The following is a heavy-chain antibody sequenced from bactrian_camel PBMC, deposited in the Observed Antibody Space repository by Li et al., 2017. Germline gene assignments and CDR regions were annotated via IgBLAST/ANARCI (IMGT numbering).Heavy chain of an antibody. V-gene: IGHV3S40*01. J-gene: IGHJ4*01. D-gene: IGHD2*01. Sequence: DVQLVESGGDLVQPGGSLRLSCVASGFTFSSYDMKWVRQAPGKGLEWVSGINSGGGSTYYTDSVKGRFTISRDSAKNTLYLQMNSLKPGDTAMYYCAQLAFCATLPSYCRGAYCYYQDDQPTMSLNYWGRGTQVTVS. CDR3: AQLAFCATLPSYCRGAYCYYQDDQPTMSLNY. CDR1: GFTFSSYD. CDR2: INSGGGST.